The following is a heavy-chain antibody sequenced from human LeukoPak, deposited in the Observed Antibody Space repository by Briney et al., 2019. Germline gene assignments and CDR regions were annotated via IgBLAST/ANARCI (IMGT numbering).Heavy chain of an antibody. V-gene: IGHV3-74*01. CDR2: ISPTGSTT. D-gene: IGHD6-6*01. CDR3: ARGPNSNWSGLDF. CDR1: GFSFSGHW. Sequence: GGSLRLSCTASGFSFSGHWMHWARQLPGKGLVWVSRISPTGSTTSYADSVKGRFTVSRDNAENTLYLQVNNLRAEDTAVYYCARGPNSNWSGLDFWGQGTLLTVSS. J-gene: IGHJ4*02.